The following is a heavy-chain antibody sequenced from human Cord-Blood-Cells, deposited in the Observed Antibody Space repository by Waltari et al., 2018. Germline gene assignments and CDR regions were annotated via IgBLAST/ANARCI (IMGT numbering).Heavy chain of an antibody. Sequence: QVQLQESGPGLVKPSQTLSLTCTVSGGSISSGGYYWSWIRQHPGKGLEWIGYIDYSGSTYYNPSLKSRVTISVDTSKNQFSLKLSSVAAADTAVYYCARGYSYGGLDAFDIWGQGTMVTVSS. CDR2: IDYSGST. V-gene: IGHV4-31*03. J-gene: IGHJ3*02. CDR3: ARGYSYGGLDAFDI. CDR1: GGSISSGGYY. D-gene: IGHD2-21*01.